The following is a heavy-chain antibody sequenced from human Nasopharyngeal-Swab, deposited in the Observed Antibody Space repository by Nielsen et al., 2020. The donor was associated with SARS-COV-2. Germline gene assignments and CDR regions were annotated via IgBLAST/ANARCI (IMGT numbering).Heavy chain of an antibody. V-gene: IGHV4-39*07. CDR3: ARDSIYYNYKDV. Sequence: SETLSLTCIVSGGSITSGNYNWDWIRQPPGKGLEWMGSIHYGGTTYYNSSLKSRVTISIDTSKSQFSLNLYSVTAADTAVYYCARDSIYYNYKDVWGTGTTVTVSS. CDR2: IHYGGTT. J-gene: IGHJ6*04. CDR1: GGSITSGNYN. D-gene: IGHD3-16*01.